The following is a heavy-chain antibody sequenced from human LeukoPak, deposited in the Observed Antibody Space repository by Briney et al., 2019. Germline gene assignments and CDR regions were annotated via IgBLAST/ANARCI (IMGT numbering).Heavy chain of an antibody. V-gene: IGHV3-48*01. J-gene: IGHJ3*02. CDR3: ARESSSSWYRSDAFDI. CDR1: GFTFTSYS. Sequence: GGSLRLSCAASGFTFTSYSMNWVRQAPGKGLEWVSYISISSSTIYYTDPVKGRFTISRDNAKNSLYLQMNSLRAEDTAVYYCARESSSSWYRSDAFDIWGQGTMVTVSS. D-gene: IGHD6-13*01. CDR2: ISISSSTI.